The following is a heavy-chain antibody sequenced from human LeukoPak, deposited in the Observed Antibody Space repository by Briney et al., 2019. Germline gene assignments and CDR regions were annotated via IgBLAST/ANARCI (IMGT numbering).Heavy chain of an antibody. Sequence: GGSLRLSCAVSGFNVSSNYLNWVRQAPGKGPEWVSVIYSGGSTYYADSVKGRFTISRHNSRNTLYLQMNSLRAEDTAVYYCARHIGFDAFDIWGQGTMVTVSS. J-gene: IGHJ3*02. CDR1: GFNVSSNY. CDR2: IYSGGST. V-gene: IGHV3-53*04. CDR3: ARHIGFDAFDI.